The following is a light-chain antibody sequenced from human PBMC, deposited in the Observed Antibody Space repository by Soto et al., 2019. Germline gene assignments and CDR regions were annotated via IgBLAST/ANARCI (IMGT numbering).Light chain of an antibody. CDR1: QRINTY. CDR2: DAA. Sequence: IVMTQSPATLSVSPGERATLSCRASQRINTYLGWYQQKPGQAPRLLIYDAANRATGVPARFSGSGSGTDFTLTITNLEPEDFAVYYCQHRYNWPLTFGAGTKVDIK. J-gene: IGKJ4*01. V-gene: IGKV3-11*01. CDR3: QHRYNWPLT.